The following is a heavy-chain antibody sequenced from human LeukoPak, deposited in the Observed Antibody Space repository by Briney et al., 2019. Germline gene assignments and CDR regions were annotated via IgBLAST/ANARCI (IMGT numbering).Heavy chain of an antibody. CDR2: ISGSGGST. Sequence: GGSLRLSCAASGFTFSSYGMSWVRQAPGKGLEWVSAISGSGGSTYYADSVKGRFTISRDNSKNTLYLQMNSLRAEDTAVYYCAKDPGYSSGWDLDYWGQGTLVTVSS. CDR1: GFTFSSYG. J-gene: IGHJ4*02. CDR3: AKDPGYSSGWDLDY. D-gene: IGHD6-19*01. V-gene: IGHV3-23*01.